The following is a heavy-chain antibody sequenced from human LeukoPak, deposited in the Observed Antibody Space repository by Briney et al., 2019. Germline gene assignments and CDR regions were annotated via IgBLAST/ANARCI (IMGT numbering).Heavy chain of an antibody. CDR2: IRSKAYGGTT. CDR3: TRVAYSSTWYYFDY. V-gene: IGHV3-49*04. CDR1: GFTFGDYA. Sequence: PGGSLRLSCTASGFTFGDYALSWVRQAPGKGLEWVGFIRSKAYGGTTEYAASVKGRLTISRDDSKSIASLQVNSLKSDDTAIYYCTRVAYSSTWYYFDYWGQGTLVTVSS. J-gene: IGHJ4*02. D-gene: IGHD2-2*01.